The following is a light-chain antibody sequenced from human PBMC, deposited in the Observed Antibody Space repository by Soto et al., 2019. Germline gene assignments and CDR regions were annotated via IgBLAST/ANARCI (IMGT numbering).Light chain of an antibody. Sequence: QSVLTQPRSVSGSPGQSVTISCTGTSSDVGGYNYVSWYQQHPGKAPKLMIYDVSKRPSGVPDRFSGSKSGNTASLTISGLQAEDDAEYYCCSYTGSYRVFGTGTKVTVL. CDR2: DVS. V-gene: IGLV2-11*01. J-gene: IGLJ1*01. CDR3: CSYTGSYRV. CDR1: SSDVGGYNY.